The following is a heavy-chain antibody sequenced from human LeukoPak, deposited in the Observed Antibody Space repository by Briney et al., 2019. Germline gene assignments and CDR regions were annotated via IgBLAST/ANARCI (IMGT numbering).Heavy chain of an antibody. V-gene: IGHV1-46*01. J-gene: IGHJ6*02. D-gene: IGHD3-3*01. CDR3: ARDIQWTYYDFWSGYDGMDV. CDR1: GYTFTSYY. CDR2: INPSGGST. Sequence: AASVNVSCKASGYTFTSYYMHWVRQAPGQGLEWMGIINPSGGSTSYAQKFQGRVTMTRDTSTSTVYMELSSLRSEDTAVYYCARDIQWTYYDFWSGYDGMDVWGQGTTVTVSS.